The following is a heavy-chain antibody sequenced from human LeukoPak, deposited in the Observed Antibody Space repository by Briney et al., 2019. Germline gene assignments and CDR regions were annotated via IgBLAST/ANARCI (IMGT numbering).Heavy chain of an antibody. D-gene: IGHD3-3*01. Sequence: SETLSLTCTVSGGSISSYYWSWIRQPPGKGLEWIGEINHSGSTNYNPSLKSRVTISVDTSKNQFSLKLSSVTAADTAVYYCARGAARFLEWLKLNWFDPWGQGTLVTVSS. V-gene: IGHV4-34*01. J-gene: IGHJ5*02. CDR3: ARGAARFLEWLKLNWFDP. CDR1: GGSISSYY. CDR2: INHSGST.